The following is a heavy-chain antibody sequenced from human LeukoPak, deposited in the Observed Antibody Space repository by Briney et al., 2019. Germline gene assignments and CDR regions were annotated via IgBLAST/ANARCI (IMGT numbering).Heavy chain of an antibody. CDR3: ARVVMRYCSGGSCYSGAFDI. V-gene: IGHV1-69*06. D-gene: IGHD2-15*01. Sequence: SVKVSCKASGGTFSSYAISWVRQAPGQGLEWMGGIIPIFGTANYAQKFQGRVTITADKSTSTAYMELSSLRSEDTAVYYCARVVMRYCSGGSCYSGAFDIWGQGTMVTVSS. CDR2: IIPIFGTA. CDR1: GGTFSSYA. J-gene: IGHJ3*02.